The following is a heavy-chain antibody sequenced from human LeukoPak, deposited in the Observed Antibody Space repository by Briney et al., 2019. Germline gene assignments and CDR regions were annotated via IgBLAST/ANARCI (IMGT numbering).Heavy chain of an antibody. D-gene: IGHD1-1*01. J-gene: IGHJ4*02. Sequence: GGSLRLSCAASGFTVSSDYMSWVRQAPGKGLEWVSVIYSGGSTYYADSVKGRFTISRDNSKNTLYLQMDSLRAEDTAVYYCARDYRSTFDYWGQETLVTVSS. CDR3: ARDYRSTFDY. CDR2: IYSGGST. CDR1: GFTVSSDY. V-gene: IGHV3-53*01.